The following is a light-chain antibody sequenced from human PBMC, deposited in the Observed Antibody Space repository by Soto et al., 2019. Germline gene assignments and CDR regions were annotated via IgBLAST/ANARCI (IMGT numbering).Light chain of an antibody. CDR2: DAS. V-gene: IGKV3-15*01. Sequence: EMLMTQSPATLCVSPGERVSLACWASQSVTNKLAWYQQRPGQPPRLLLYDASTRATGVPATFSGSGSGTDFTLTISSLQSEDLGVYYCLQYNTYLSFGQGTKVDIK. CDR3: LQYNTYLS. J-gene: IGKJ1*01. CDR1: QSVTNK.